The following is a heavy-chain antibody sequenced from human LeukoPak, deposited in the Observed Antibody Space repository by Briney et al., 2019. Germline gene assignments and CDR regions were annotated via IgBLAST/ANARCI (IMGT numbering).Heavy chain of an antibody. Sequence: GGSLRLSCAASGFTFSSYAMSWVRQAPGKGLEWVSAISGSGGSTYYADSVKGRFTISRDNPKNTLYLQMNSLRAEDTAVNYCAKDNLLLWFGEFDYWGQETLVTVSS. CDR3: AKDNLLLWFGEFDY. CDR2: ISGSGGST. J-gene: IGHJ4*02. D-gene: IGHD3-10*01. CDR1: GFTFSSYA. V-gene: IGHV3-23*01.